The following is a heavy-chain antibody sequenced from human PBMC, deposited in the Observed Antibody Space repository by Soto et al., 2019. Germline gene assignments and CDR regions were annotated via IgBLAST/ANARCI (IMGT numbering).Heavy chain of an antibody. J-gene: IGHJ4*02. CDR2: IIPIFGTA. V-gene: IGHV1-69*01. CDR1: AGTFSSYA. D-gene: IGHD5-12*01. Sequence: QVQLVQSGAEVKKPGSSVKVSCKASAGTFSSYAISWVRQAPGQGLEWMGGIIPIFGTANYAQKFQGRVTITADDSTSTADMELSSLRSEDTAVYYCARDGYSGYDVLDYWGQGTLVTVSS. CDR3: ARDGYSGYDVLDY.